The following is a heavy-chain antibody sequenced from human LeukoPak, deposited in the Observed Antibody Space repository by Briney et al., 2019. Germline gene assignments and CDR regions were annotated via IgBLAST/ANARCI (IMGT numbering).Heavy chain of an antibody. Sequence: ASETLSLTCTVSGGSISSYYWSWIRQPPGKGLEWIGYIYYSGSTNYNPSLKSRVTISVDTSKNQFSLKLSSVTAADTAVYYCARDVNSSGFDYWGQGTLVTVSS. V-gene: IGHV4-59*12. CDR2: IYYSGST. D-gene: IGHD6-19*01. J-gene: IGHJ4*02. CDR1: GGSISSYY. CDR3: ARDVNSSGFDY.